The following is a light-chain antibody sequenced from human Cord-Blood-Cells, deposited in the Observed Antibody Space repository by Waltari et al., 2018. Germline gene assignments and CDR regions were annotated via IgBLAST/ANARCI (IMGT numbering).Light chain of an antibody. CDR2: DAS. J-gene: IGKJ2*03. Sequence: SLSASVGDRVTITCRASQSISSYLNWYQQKPGKAPKLLIYDASSLQSGVPSRFSGSGSGTDFTLTISSLQPEDFATYYCQQSYSTPYSFGQGTKLEIK. V-gene: IGKV1-39*01. CDR1: QSISSY. CDR3: QQSYSTPYS.